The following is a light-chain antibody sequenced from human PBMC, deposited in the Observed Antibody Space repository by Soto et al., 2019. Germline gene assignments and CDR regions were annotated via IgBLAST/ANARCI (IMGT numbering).Light chain of an antibody. CDR1: QSVSSSY. CDR3: QQYGSSPPIT. V-gene: IGKV3-20*01. J-gene: IGKJ5*01. Sequence: ETVLTPNPRTLSVYPGEIDTLSCRASQSVSSSYLAWYQQKPGQAPRLLIYGASSRATGIPDRFSGSGYGTDFTLTIIRLEPEDFAVYYCQQYGSSPPITFGQGTRLEIK. CDR2: GAS.